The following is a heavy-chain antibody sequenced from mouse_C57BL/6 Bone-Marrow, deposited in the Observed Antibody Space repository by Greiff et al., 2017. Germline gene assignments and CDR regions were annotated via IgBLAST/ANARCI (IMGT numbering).Heavy chain of an antibody. CDR3: AKNRGLRFAY. CDR1: GFSLTSYG. V-gene: IGHV2-5*01. CDR2: IWRGGST. Sequence: VQLQQSGPGLVQPSQRLSITCTVSGFSLTSYGVHWVRQSPGKGLEWLGVIWRGGSTDYNAALMSRLSITKDNSKSQVFFKMNSLQADDTAIYYCAKNRGLRFAYWGQGTLVTVSA. J-gene: IGHJ3*01. D-gene: IGHD2-4*01.